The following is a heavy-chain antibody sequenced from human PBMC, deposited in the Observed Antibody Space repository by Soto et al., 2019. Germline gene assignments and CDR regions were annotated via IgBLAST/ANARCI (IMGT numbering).Heavy chain of an antibody. D-gene: IGHD6-19*01. CDR3: AIAMAGKWHPFDY. Sequence: ASVKVSCKASGYTFTSYYMHWVRQAPGQGLEWMGIINPSGGSTSYAQKFQGRVTMTRDTSTSTVYMELSSLRPEDTAVYYCAIAMAGKWHPFDYWGHGTLVTVSS. CDR2: INPSGGST. J-gene: IGHJ4*01. CDR1: GYTFTSYY. V-gene: IGHV1-46*01.